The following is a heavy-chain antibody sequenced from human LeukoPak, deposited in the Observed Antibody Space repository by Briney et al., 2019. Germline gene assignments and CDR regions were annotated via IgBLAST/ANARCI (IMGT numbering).Heavy chain of an antibody. CDR1: GCTFSSYW. CDR2: IKQDGSEK. CDR3: ARDQPESYFDY. Sequence: GGSLRLSCAASGCTFSSYWMSWVRQAPGKGLEWVANIKQDGSEKYYVDSVKGRFTISRDNAKNSLYLQMNSLRAEDTAVYYCARDQPESYFDYWGQGTLVTASS. J-gene: IGHJ4*02. V-gene: IGHV3-7*03.